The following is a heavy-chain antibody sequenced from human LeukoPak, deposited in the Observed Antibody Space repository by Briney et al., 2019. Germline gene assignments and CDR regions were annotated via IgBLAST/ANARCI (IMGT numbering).Heavy chain of an antibody. CDR2: ISGSGGST. CDR1: GFTFSSYA. D-gene: IGHD2-2*01. J-gene: IGHJ5*02. Sequence: GGSLRLSCPASGFTFSSYAMSWVRQAPGKGLEWVSAISGSGGSTYYADSVKGRFTISRDNSKNTLYLQMNSLRAEDTAVYYCAKDFRSSRYCSSTSCYANWFDPWGQGTLVTVSS. CDR3: AKDFRSSRYCSSTSCYANWFDP. V-gene: IGHV3-23*01.